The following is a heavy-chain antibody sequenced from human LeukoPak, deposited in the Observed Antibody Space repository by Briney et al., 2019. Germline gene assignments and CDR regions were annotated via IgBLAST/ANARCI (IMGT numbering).Heavy chain of an antibody. CDR3: ERLLYFDWLLWPSGFDN. CDR2: IYYSGST. Sequence: PLETLSLSCTVSGGSISSSSYNWGWGRQPPGKGLEWIGSIYYSGSTYYNPSLKSRVTISVDTYKKQFSLKLSSVTAGGTALYYCERLLYFDWLLWPSGFDNWGQGTLVTVSS. D-gene: IGHD3-9*01. V-gene: IGHV4-39*01. CDR1: GGSISSSSYN. J-gene: IGHJ4*02.